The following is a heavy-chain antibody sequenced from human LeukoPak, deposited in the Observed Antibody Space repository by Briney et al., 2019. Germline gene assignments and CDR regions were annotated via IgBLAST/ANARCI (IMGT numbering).Heavy chain of an antibody. D-gene: IGHD6-19*01. V-gene: IGHV3-33*01. Sequence: PGGSLRLSCAASGFTFSSYGMHWVRQAPGKGLEWVAVIWYDGSNKYYADSVKGRFTISRDNSKNTLYLQMNSLRAEDTAVYYCARSSGIAVAGTIDYWGQGTLVTVST. CDR2: IWYDGSNK. J-gene: IGHJ4*02. CDR3: ARSSGIAVAGTIDY. CDR1: GFTFSSYG.